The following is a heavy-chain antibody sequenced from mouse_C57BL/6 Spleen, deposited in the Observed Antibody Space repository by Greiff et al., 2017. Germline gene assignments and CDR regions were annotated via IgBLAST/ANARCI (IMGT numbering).Heavy chain of an antibody. J-gene: IGHJ2*01. V-gene: IGHV1-72*01. D-gene: IGHD1-1*01. CDR3: ARFASGYYGSSYDYFDY. CDR1: GYTFTSYW. Sequence: QVHVKQSGAELVKPGASVKLSCKASGYTFTSYWMHWVKQRPGRGLEWIGRIDPNSGGTKYNEKFKSKATLTVDKPSSTAYMQLSSLTSEDSAVYYCARFASGYYGSSYDYFDYWGQGTTLTVSS. CDR2: IDPNSGGT.